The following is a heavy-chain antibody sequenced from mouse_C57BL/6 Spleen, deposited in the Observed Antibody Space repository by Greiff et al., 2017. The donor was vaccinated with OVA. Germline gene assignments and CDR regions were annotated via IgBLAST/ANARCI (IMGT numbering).Heavy chain of an antibody. Sequence: QVQLQQPGAELVKPGASVKLSCKASGYTFTSYWMHWVKQRPGQGLEWIGMIHPNSGSTNYNEKFKSKATLTVDKSSSTAYMQLSSLTSEDSAVYYCARRMGWLYYSNPPYYFDYWGQGTTLTVSS. CDR2: IHPNSGST. J-gene: IGHJ2*01. D-gene: IGHD2-5*01. CDR3: ARRMGWLYYSNPPYYFDY. V-gene: IGHV1-64*01. CDR1: GYTFTSYW.